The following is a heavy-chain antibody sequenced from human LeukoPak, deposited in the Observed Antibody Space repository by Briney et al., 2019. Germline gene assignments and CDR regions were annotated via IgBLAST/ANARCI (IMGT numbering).Heavy chain of an antibody. D-gene: IGHD1-1*01. CDR2: INQDESEK. V-gene: IGHV3-7*01. CDR1: GFTFSDFW. CDR3: ARESRPEGRLIDIDF. Sequence: PGGSLRLSCAASGFTFSDFWMSWVRKAPGKGLEWVADINQDESEKHYVGSVRGRFTISRDNAENSLYLQMNSLRAEDTALYYCARESRPEGRLIDIDFWGQGTLVTVSS. J-gene: IGHJ4*02.